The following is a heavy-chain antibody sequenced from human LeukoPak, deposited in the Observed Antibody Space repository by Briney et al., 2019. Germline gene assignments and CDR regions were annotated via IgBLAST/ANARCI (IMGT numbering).Heavy chain of an antibody. CDR3: ASQRRPAAGILDAFDI. D-gene: IGHD6-13*01. J-gene: IGHJ3*02. CDR2: INWNGGST. V-gene: IGHV3-20*01. CDR1: GFTFDDYG. Sequence: GGSLRLSCAASGFTFDDYGMSWVRQAPGKGLEWVSGINWNGGSTGYADSVKGRFTISRDNAKNSLYLQMNSLRAEDTALYHCASQRRPAAGILDAFDIWGQGTMVTVSS.